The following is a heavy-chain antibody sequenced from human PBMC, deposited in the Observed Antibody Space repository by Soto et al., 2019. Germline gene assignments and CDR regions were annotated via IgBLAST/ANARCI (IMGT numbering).Heavy chain of an antibody. J-gene: IGHJ4*02. V-gene: IGHV4-39*01. CDR3: GKVLVGATGHTDSDS. CDR2: IDYNGVT. Sequence: SETLSLACTVSGGSIYRSGYYWGWIRQPPGRGLEWIGNIDYNGVTYSNPSLKSRVTISRDTSKNQFSLKLTSVTAADTALYYCGKVLVGATGHTDSDSWGPGTLVTVSS. D-gene: IGHD2-15*01. CDR1: GGSIYRSGYY.